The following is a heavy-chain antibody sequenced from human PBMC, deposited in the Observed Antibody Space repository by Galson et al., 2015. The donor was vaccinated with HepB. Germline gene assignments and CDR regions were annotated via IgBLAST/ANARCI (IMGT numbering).Heavy chain of an antibody. J-gene: IGHJ5*02. D-gene: IGHD5-18*01. CDR1: GFTFSSYA. Sequence: SLRLSCAASGFTFSSYAMHWVRQAPGKGLEYVSAISSNGGSTYYADSVKGRFTISRDNSKNTLYLQMSSLRAEDTAVYYCVKGLRIQLWVDWFDPWGQGTLVTVSS. V-gene: IGHV3-64D*06. CDR3: VKGLRIQLWVDWFDP. CDR2: ISSNGGST.